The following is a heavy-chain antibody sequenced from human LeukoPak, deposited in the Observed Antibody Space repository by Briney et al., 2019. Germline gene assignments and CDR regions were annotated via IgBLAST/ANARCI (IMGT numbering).Heavy chain of an antibody. CDR2: INQDGSQK. D-gene: IGHD3-3*01. CDR3: ASSYDFWSGYYPDY. V-gene: IGHV3-7*01. Sequence: GGSLRLSCAASGFTFSIYWMSWVRQAPGKGLEWVANINQDGSQKYYVDSVKGRFTISRDNAKNSLYLQMNSLRAEDTAVYYCASSYDFWSGYYPDYWGQGTLVTVSS. J-gene: IGHJ4*02. CDR1: GFTFSIYW.